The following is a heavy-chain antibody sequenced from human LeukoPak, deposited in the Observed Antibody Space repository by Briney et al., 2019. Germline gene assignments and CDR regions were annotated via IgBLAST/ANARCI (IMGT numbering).Heavy chain of an antibody. V-gene: IGHV3-30*18. CDR1: GFTFSSYG. CDR2: TSYDGSNK. CDR3: AKAPHSSSWYYFDY. D-gene: IGHD6-13*01. Sequence: GGSLRLSCAASGFTFSSYGMHWVRQAPGKGLEWVAVTSYDGSNKYYADSVKGRFTTSRDNSKNTLYLQMNSLRAEDTAVYYCAKAPHSSSWYYFDYWGQGTLVTVSS. J-gene: IGHJ4*02.